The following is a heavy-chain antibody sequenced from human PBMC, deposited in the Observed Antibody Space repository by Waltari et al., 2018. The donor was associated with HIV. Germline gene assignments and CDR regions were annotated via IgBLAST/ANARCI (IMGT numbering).Heavy chain of an antibody. CDR2: IWYDGSQK. V-gene: IGHV3-33*01. Sequence: QVHLVESRGDVVQPGRSMTLSCEVSGFTFSSYGLHWVRQAPCEGLEWVAVIWYDGSQKYYAVSVKGRFTISRDNSKNTLYLQMNSLRAEDTAIYYCARESTGTSAGAFDIWGQGTMVTVSS. CDR1: GFTFSSYG. D-gene: IGHD2-2*01. CDR3: ARESTGTSAGAFDI. J-gene: IGHJ3*02.